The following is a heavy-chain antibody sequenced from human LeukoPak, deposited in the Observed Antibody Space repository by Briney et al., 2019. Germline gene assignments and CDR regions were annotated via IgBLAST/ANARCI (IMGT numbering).Heavy chain of an antibody. CDR3: AREAPGAKIDY. CDR1: GFTFSSYA. V-gene: IGHV3-23*03. Sequence: PGGSLRLSCAASGFTFSSYAMSWVRQAPGKGLEWVSVIYSGGSTYYADSVKGRFTISRDNSKNTLYLQMNSLRAEDTAVYYCAREAPGAKIDYWGQGTLVTVSS. D-gene: IGHD1-26*01. CDR2: IYSGGST. J-gene: IGHJ4*02.